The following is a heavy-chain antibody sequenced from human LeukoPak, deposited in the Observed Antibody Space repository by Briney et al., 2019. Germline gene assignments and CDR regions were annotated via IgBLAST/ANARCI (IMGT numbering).Heavy chain of an antibody. CDR1: GYTFTSYD. J-gene: IGHJ3*02. Sequence: ASVKVSCKASGYTFTSYDINWVRQATGQGLEWMGWMNPNSGNTGYAQKFQGRVTMTRDTSTSTVYMELSSLRSEDTAVYYCASETAYSGSYYNAFDIWGQGTMVTVSS. V-gene: IGHV1-8*01. D-gene: IGHD1-26*01. CDR2: MNPNSGNT. CDR3: ASETAYSGSYYNAFDI.